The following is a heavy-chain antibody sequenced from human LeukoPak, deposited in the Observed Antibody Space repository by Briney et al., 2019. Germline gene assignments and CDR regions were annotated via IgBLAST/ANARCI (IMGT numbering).Heavy chain of an antibody. D-gene: IGHD5-18*01. J-gene: IGHJ3*02. CDR2: INPNSGGT. CDR1: GYTFTGYY. CDR3: ASIGLDTAMLNDAFDI. Sequence: ASVKVSCKASGYTFTGYYMHWVRQAPGQGLEWMGWINPNSGGTNYAQKFQGRVTMTRDTSINTAYMELSRLRSDDTAVYYCASIGLDTAMLNDAFDIWGQGTMVTVSS. V-gene: IGHV1-2*02.